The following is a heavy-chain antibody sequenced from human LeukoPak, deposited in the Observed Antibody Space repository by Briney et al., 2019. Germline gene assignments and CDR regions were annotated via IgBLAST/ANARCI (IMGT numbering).Heavy chain of an antibody. CDR3: ARDRYSGYDGFGAFDI. D-gene: IGHD5-12*01. CDR2: IYYRGST. CDR1: GDSINNNNYY. Sequence: SETLSLTCTVSGDSINNNNYYWGWIRQPPGKGLEWIGFIYYRGSTNYNPSLESRVTISVDTSKNRFSLKLSSVTAADTAVYYCARDRYSGYDGFGAFDIWGQGPMVTVSS. V-gene: IGHV4-61*01. J-gene: IGHJ3*02.